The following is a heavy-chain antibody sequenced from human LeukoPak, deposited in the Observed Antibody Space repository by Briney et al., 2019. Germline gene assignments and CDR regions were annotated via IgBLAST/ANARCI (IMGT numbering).Heavy chain of an antibody. Sequence: PSETLSLTCTVSGGSISSYYWSWIRQPPGKGLEWIGYIYYSGSTNYNPSLKSRVTISVDTSKNQFSLKLSSVTAADTAVYYCARRSIVVVPAAMDDAFDIWGQGTMVTVSS. CDR2: IYYSGST. CDR1: GGSISSYY. V-gene: IGHV4-59*08. CDR3: ARRSIVVVPAAMDDAFDI. J-gene: IGHJ3*02. D-gene: IGHD2-2*01.